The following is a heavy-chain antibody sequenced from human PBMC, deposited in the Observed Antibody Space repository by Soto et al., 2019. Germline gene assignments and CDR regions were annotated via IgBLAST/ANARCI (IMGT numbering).Heavy chain of an antibody. D-gene: IGHD1-26*01. V-gene: IGHV5-10-1*01. J-gene: IGHJ6*02. CDR1: GYSFTSYW. CDR2: IDPSDSYT. CDR3: ARHYRYSYYDMDV. Sequence: PGESLKICCKGSGYSFTSYWISWVRQMPGKGLEWMGRIDPSDSYTNYSPSFQGHVTISADKSISTAYLQWSSLKASDTAMYYCARHYRYSYYDMDVWGQGTTVTVSS.